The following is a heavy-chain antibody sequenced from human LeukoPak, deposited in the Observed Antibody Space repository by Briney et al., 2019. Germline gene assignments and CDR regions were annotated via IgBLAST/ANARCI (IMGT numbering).Heavy chain of an antibody. CDR2: IYYSGST. J-gene: IGHJ4*02. CDR1: GGSISSYY. D-gene: IGHD1-26*01. V-gene: IGHV4-59*01. Sequence: SETLSLTCTVSGGSISSYYWSWIRQPPGKGLEWIVHIYYSGSTNYNPSLKSRVTMSVDTSKSQLSLTLSSVTAADTAVYYCASSSGSYSHFDYWGQGTLVTVSS. CDR3: ASSSGSYSHFDY.